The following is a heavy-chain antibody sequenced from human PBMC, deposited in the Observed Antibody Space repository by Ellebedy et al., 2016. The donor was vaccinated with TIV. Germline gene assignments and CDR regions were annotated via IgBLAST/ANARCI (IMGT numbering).Heavy chain of an antibody. V-gene: IGHV5-51*01. J-gene: IGHJ4*02. D-gene: IGHD4-11*01. CDR1: GYSFTGHY. CDR3: VRETTPGPHY. Sequence: GESLKISCKGSGYSFTGHYIGWVRQMPGKGLEWMGIIYPGDSDTKYSPSFQGHVIIAADKSVRTAYLQWKTLKPSDTAIYYCVRETTPGPHYWGQGTLVTVSS. CDR2: IYPGDSDT.